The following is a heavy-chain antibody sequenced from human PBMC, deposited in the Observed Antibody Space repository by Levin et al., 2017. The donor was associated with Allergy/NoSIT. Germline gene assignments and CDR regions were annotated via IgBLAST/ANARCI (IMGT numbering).Heavy chain of an antibody. V-gene: IGHV3-33*01. J-gene: IGHJ4*02. CDR2: IWYDGSKE. CDR3: ARGSYYDILTGGFDY. Sequence: PGESLKISCAASGFAFSAMGMHWVRQAPGRGLEWVALIWYDGSKEYYADSVKGRFTISRDNSKNTVYLEMNSLRAEDTAVYYCARGSYYDILTGGFDYWGQGTLVTVSS. D-gene: IGHD3-9*01. CDR1: GFAFSAMG.